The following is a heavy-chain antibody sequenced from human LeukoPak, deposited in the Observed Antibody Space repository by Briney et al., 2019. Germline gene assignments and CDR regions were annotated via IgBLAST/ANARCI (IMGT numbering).Heavy chain of an antibody. CDR3: ARAGRFTSGRSYFFDT. V-gene: IGHV4-59*13. D-gene: IGHD3-3*01. Sequence: SETLSLTCSVSGGPISGYYWSWIRQPPGKGLEWIAYVSYSGNTNYSPSLKNRVSISVDPSNNRFSLQLRSVTAADTAFYYCARAGRFTSGRSYFFDTWGQGTLVTVS. CDR1: GGPISGYY. CDR2: VSYSGNT. J-gene: IGHJ4*02.